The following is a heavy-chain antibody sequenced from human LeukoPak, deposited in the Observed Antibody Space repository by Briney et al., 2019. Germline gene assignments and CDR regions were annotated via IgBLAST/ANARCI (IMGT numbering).Heavy chain of an antibody. CDR2: ISSSSSYI. V-gene: IGHV3-21*01. CDR3: ARDLIAAAGHYYFDY. J-gene: IGHJ4*02. Sequence: GGSLSLSCAASGFTFSSYSMNWVRQAPGKGLEWVSSISSSSSYIYYADSVKVRFTISRDNAKNSLYLQMNSLRAEDTAVYYCARDLIAAAGHYYFDYWGQGTLVTVSS. CDR1: GFTFSSYS. D-gene: IGHD6-13*01.